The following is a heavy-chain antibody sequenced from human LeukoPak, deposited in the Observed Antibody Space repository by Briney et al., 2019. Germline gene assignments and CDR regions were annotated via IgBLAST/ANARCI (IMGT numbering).Heavy chain of an antibody. D-gene: IGHD3-10*01. CDR3: ARRGDSFDI. J-gene: IGHJ3*02. CDR2: INPSGGST. V-gene: IGHV1-46*01. Sequence: ASVTVSCTASGYTFASYSMHWVRQAPGQGLEWMGIINPSGGSTYAQKFQGRVTMTRDTSTSTVYMELSSLRSVDAAVYYCARRGDSFDIWGQGTKVTVSS. CDR1: GYTFASYS.